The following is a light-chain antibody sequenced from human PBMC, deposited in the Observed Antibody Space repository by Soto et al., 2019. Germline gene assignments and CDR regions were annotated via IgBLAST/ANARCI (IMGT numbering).Light chain of an antibody. Sequence: EIVMTQSPATPSVSPGERATLSCRASQSVSSNLAWYQQKPGQAPRLLIYGASTRATGIPARFSGSGSGTDFTLTISRLEPEDFAVYYCQQYGSSSWTFGQGTKVDI. CDR2: GAS. V-gene: IGKV3-15*01. CDR3: QQYGSSSWT. J-gene: IGKJ1*01. CDR1: QSVSSN.